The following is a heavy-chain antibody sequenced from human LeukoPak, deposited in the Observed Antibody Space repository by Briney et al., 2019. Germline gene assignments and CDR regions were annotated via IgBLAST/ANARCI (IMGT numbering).Heavy chain of an antibody. J-gene: IGHJ6*03. CDR2: IYSDNT. Sequence: PGGSLRLSCTVSGFTVSSNSMSWVRQAPGKGLEWVSFIYSDNTHYADSVKGRFTISRDNAKNSLYLQMNSLRAEDTAVYYCARDPICSGGSCYPHYYYYYMDVWGKGTTVTISS. CDR3: ARDPICSGGSCYPHYYYYYMDV. D-gene: IGHD2-15*01. V-gene: IGHV3-53*01. CDR1: GFTVSSNS.